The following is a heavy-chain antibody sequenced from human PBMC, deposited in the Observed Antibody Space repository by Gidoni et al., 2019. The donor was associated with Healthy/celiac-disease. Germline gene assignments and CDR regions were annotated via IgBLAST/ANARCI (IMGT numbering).Heavy chain of an antibody. D-gene: IGHD2-2*01. CDR2: IRGSGGST. J-gene: IGHJ4*02. CDR3: AKDRGLSTSCHDY. CDR1: GFTFSSYA. V-gene: IGHV3-23*01. Sequence: EVQLLASGGGLVQPGGSLRLSCAASGFTFSSYAMSWVRQAPGKGLEWVSAIRGSGGSTYYEDSVKGRFTISRDNSKNTLYLQMNSLRAEDTAVYYCAKDRGLSTSCHDYWGQGTLVTVSS.